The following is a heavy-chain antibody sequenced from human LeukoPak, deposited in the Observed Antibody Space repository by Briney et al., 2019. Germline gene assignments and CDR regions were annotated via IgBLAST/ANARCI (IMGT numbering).Heavy chain of an antibody. CDR1: GGSISSYY. J-gene: IGHJ4*02. V-gene: IGHV4-59*01. Sequence: SETLSLTCTVSGGSISSYYWSWLRQPPGKGLEWIGYIYYSGSTNYNPSLKSRVTISVDTSKNQFSLKLSSVTAADTAVYYCARKGIAVAAPFDYWGQGTLVTVSS. CDR3: ARKGIAVAAPFDY. D-gene: IGHD6-19*01. CDR2: IYYSGST.